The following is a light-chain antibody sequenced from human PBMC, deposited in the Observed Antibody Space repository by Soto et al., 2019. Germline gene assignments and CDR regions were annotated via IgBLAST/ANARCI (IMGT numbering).Light chain of an antibody. CDR2: EVV. V-gene: IGLV2-8*01. CDR1: KNDIGVYDF. J-gene: IGLJ1*01. CDR3: KSYAGSHTYV. Sequence: QSALTQPPSASGSPGQSVTISCTGTKNDIGVYDFVSWYQHHPGKSPRLIIYEVVQRPSGVPDRFSGSKSGNMASLTVSGLQAADEADYLCKSYAGSHTYVFGSGTKLTVL.